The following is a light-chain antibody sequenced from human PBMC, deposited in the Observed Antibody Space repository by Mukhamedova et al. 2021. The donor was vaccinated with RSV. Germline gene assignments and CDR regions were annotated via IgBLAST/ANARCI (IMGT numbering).Light chain of an antibody. Sequence: WYQRRVHGKAPRLLIYKASSLENGVPSRFSGSGSGTDFTLTISSLQPDDFETYYCQQYNTYPWTFGQGTKVEI. CDR2: KAS. CDR3: QQYNTYPWT. V-gene: IGKV1-5*03. J-gene: IGKJ1*01.